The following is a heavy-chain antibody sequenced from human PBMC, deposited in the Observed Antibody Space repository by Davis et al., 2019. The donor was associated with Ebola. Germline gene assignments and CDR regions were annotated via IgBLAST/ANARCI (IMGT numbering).Heavy chain of an antibody. Sequence: AASVKVSCKASGYTFTAYYMHWVRQAPGQGLEWMGRINANTGGPNYAQNFQGRVTIMRDTSITTAYMELSRLRSDDTALYYCARVSGPGTIFPVGDAFDVWGRGTMVTVSS. CDR2: INANTGGP. D-gene: IGHD3-10*02. CDR1: GYTFTAYY. V-gene: IGHV1-2*06. J-gene: IGHJ3*01. CDR3: ARVSGPGTIFPVGDAFDV.